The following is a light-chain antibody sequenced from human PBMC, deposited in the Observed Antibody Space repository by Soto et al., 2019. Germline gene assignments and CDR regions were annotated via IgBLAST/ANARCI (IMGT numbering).Light chain of an antibody. CDR3: NSYTTTSSWV. CDR1: SSDVGGYNY. Sequence: QSALTQPASVSGSPGQSITISCTGTSSDVGGYNYVSWYQQHPGKAPKLIIYEVTNRTSGVSNRFSGSKSGNTASLTISGLQAEDEADYYCNSYTTTSSWVFGGGTKLTVL. J-gene: IGLJ3*02. V-gene: IGLV2-14*01. CDR2: EVT.